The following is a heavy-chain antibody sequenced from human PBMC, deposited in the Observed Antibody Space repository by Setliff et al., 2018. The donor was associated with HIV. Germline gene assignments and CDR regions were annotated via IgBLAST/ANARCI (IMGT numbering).Heavy chain of an antibody. Sequence: GGSLRLSCAASGFTFSSYSMNWVRQAPGKGLEWVSYISSSSSTIYYADSVKGRFTISRDNAKNSLYLQMNSLRAEDTAVYYCAKDSSGWYAYYYYYGMDVWGQGTTVTVSS. CDR2: ISSSSSTI. CDR1: GFTFSSYS. D-gene: IGHD6-19*01. J-gene: IGHJ6*02. CDR3: AKDSSGWYAYYYYYGMDV. V-gene: IGHV3-48*01.